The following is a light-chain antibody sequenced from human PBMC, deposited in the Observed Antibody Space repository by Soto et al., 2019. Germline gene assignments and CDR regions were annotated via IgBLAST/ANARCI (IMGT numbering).Light chain of an antibody. Sequence: DIQMTQSPSSLSASVGDRVTITCRASQSISSYLNWYQQKPGKAPKLLIYAASSLQSGVPSRLSGSGSGTDLNLTISSLQPEDFATYYCQKSYSTPITFGQGTRLEIK. V-gene: IGKV1-39*01. CDR3: QKSYSTPIT. J-gene: IGKJ5*01. CDR2: AAS. CDR1: QSISSY.